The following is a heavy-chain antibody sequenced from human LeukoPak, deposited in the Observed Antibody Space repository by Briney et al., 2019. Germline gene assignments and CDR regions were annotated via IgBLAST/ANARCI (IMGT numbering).Heavy chain of an antibody. D-gene: IGHD6-13*01. Sequence: GGSLRLSCAASTFTFSNYCMNWVRQAPGRGLEWVASIKQDGSEKYYVDSVKGRFTISRDNGKKSLYLQMNSLRAEDTAVYYCATSITAADTFEYWGQGTVVAVPS. J-gene: IGHJ4*02. V-gene: IGHV3-7*01. CDR1: TFTFSNYC. CDR3: ATSITAADTFEY. CDR2: IKQDGSEK.